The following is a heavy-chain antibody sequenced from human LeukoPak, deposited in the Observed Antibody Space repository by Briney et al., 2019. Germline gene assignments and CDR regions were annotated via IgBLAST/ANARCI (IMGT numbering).Heavy chain of an antibody. CDR3: ARAPSEIGGYYPEYFRH. CDR2: IKSDGST. Sequence: PGGSLRLSCAASGFTFSTYWMHWVRQAPGKGLVWVSRIKSDGSTNYADSVKGRFTISRDNAKNTVSLQMNSLTPEDTGVYYCARAPSEIGGYYPEYFRHWGQGTLVTVSS. D-gene: IGHD3-22*01. V-gene: IGHV3-74*01. CDR1: GFTFSTYW. J-gene: IGHJ1*01.